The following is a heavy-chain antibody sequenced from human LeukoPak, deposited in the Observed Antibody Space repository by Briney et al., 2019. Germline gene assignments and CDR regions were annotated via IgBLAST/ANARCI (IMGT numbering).Heavy chain of an antibody. CDR1: GFTFSSYA. D-gene: IGHD1-26*01. CDR2: ISYDGSNK. Sequence: GGFLRLSCAASGFTFSSYAMHWVRQAPGKGLEWVAVISYDGSNKYYADSVKGRFTISRDNSKNTLYLQMNSLRAEGTAVYYCARDVGWELLEYYFDYWGQGTLVTVSS. V-gene: IGHV3-30-3*01. J-gene: IGHJ4*02. CDR3: ARDVGWELLEYYFDY.